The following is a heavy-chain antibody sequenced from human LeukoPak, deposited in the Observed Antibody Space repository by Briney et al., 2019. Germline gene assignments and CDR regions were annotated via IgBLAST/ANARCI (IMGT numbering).Heavy chain of an antibody. D-gene: IGHD3-10*02. CDR2: ISGNGGST. CDR1: GFTLSNYA. J-gene: IGHJ6*02. CDR3: ARPYVPQGVPGFPFWYFYGMGV. Sequence: PGGSLRLSCAASGFTLSNYALNWVRQAPGKGLEWVSGISGNGGSTYYAASVKGRFTVSRDNSKNTVSLQMNRLRAEDTAVYYCARPYVPQGVPGFPFWYFYGMGVWGLGTTVTVSS. V-gene: IGHV3-23*01.